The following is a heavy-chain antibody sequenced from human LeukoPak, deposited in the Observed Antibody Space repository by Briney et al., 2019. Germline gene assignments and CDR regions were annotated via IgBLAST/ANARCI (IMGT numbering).Heavy chain of an antibody. D-gene: IGHD2-15*01. V-gene: IGHV3-23*01. CDR3: ARDSWMGGYFDY. J-gene: IGHJ4*02. Sequence: GGSLGLSCAASGFTFSSYGMSWVRQAPGKELEWVSAISGSGGSTYYADSVKGRFTISRDNSKNTLCLQMNSLRAEDTAVYYCARDSWMGGYFDYWGQGTLVTVSS. CDR1: GFTFSSYG. CDR2: ISGSGGST.